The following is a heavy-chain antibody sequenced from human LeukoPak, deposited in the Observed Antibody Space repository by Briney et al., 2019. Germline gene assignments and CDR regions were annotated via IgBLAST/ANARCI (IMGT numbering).Heavy chain of an antibody. Sequence: GGALRLSCAASGFRFSSYRMNLVRQAPGEGLEWVASISGSSSYIYYADSVKGRFTISRDNAKNSLYLQMNSPRAEDTAVYYCASGPPIDYWGQGTLVTVSS. CDR3: ASGPPIDY. V-gene: IGHV3-21*01. CDR2: ISGSSSYI. J-gene: IGHJ4*02. CDR1: GFRFSSYR.